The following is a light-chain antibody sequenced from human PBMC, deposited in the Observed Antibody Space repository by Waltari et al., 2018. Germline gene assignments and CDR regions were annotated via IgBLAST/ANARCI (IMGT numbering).Light chain of an antibody. CDR3: QSYDTSHNWV. CDR1: GGSIANNY. V-gene: IGLV6-57*02. Sequence: FMLTQPHSVSASPGKTVTLSCPGTGGSIANNYLQWSPQRPGSAPNTVIYEDDHRPSGVPDRFSGSIDISSNSAFLTISGLRTEDEADYYCQSYDTSHNWVFGGGTKLTVL. CDR2: EDD. J-gene: IGLJ3*02.